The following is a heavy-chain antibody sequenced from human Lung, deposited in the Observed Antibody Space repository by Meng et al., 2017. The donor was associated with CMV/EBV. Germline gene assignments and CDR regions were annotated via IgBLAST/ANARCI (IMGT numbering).Heavy chain of an antibody. CDR1: GGTFSGYI. Sequence: VSXKDSGGTFSGYIISWVRQAPGQGLEWMGRIIPILDVPNYAQKFQGRVTITADKSTSTSYMELSSLRSEDTAIYYSARHRGGENVGGLDSWGQGTLVTVSS. J-gene: IGHJ5*01. D-gene: IGHD4-23*01. CDR3: ARHRGGENVGGLDS. V-gene: IGHV1-69*02. CDR2: IIPILDVP.